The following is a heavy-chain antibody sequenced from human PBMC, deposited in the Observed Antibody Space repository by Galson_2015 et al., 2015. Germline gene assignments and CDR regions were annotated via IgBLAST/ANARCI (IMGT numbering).Heavy chain of an antibody. V-gene: IGHV4-59*01. CDR3: ARAKSGYDSSGYYGDAFDI. Sequence: SLTCTVSGGSISSYYWSWIRQPPGKGLEWIGYIYYSGSTNYNPSLKSRVTISVDTSKNQFSLKLSSVTAADTAVYYCARAKSGYDSSGYYGDAFDIWGQGTMVTVSS. CDR2: IYYSGST. D-gene: IGHD3-22*01. J-gene: IGHJ3*02. CDR1: GGSISSYY.